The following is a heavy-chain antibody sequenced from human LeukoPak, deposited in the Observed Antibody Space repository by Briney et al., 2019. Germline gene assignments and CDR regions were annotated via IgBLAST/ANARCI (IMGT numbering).Heavy chain of an antibody. CDR1: GGSISSGRYY. V-gene: IGHV4-30-2*01. CDR3: ARSGARGDFDY. Sequence: SQTLSLTCTVSGGSISSGRYYWRWIRQPPGKGLEWIGYISHSGSTYYNPSPMSRVTISVDRFKNQFSLKRSSVTAADTAVYYCARSGARGDFDYWGQGTLVTVS. J-gene: IGHJ4*02. CDR2: ISHSGST. D-gene: IGHD1-26*01.